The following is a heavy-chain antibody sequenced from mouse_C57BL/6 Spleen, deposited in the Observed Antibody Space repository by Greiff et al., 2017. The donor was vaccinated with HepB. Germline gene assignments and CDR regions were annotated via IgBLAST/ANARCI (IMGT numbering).Heavy chain of an antibody. D-gene: IGHD1-1*01. V-gene: IGHV1-78*01. CDR3: ASNYYGSSYAWYFDV. Sequence: VQLQQSDAELVKPGASVKISCKVSGYTFTDHTIHWMKQRPEQGLEWIGYIYPRDGSTKYNEKFKGKATLTADKSSSTAYMQLNSLTSEDSAVYFCASNYYGSSYAWYFDVWGTGTTVTVSS. CDR2: IYPRDGST. J-gene: IGHJ1*03. CDR1: GYTFTDHT.